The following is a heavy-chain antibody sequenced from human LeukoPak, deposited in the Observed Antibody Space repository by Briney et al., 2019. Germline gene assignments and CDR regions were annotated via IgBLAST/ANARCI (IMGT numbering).Heavy chain of an antibody. V-gene: IGHV4-39*01. CDR1: GASFSSNSYY. CDR3: ARQRADYFYHFLDV. Sequence: SETLSLTCTLSGASFSSNSYYWDWLRQPPGKGLECTGNVYYGGNTFYNSSLESRVTISVAMSKNQFSLKLSSLTAADTAVYYCARQRADYFYHFLDVWGKGPSVTVS. J-gene: IGHJ6*03. CDR2: VYYGGNT.